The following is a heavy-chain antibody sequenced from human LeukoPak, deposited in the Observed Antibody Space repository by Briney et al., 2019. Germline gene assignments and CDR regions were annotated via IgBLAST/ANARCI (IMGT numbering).Heavy chain of an antibody. CDR1: GFTFAGHA. Sequence: GGSLRLSCAASGFTFAGHAMNWVRQAPGKGLEWVANIKHDGTQNYYVDSVKGRFTISRDNAKNSLYLQMNSLRAEETAVYYCARLRPYSSDWYAYYGMDVWGQGTTVTVSS. D-gene: IGHD6-13*01. J-gene: IGHJ6*02. CDR3: ARLRPYSSDWYAYYGMDV. CDR2: IKHDGTQN. V-gene: IGHV3-7*04.